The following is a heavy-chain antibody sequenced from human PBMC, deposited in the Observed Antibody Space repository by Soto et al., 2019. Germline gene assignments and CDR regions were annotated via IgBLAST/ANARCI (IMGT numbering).Heavy chain of an antibody. J-gene: IGHJ4*02. D-gene: IGHD6-13*01. V-gene: IGHV2-5*02. CDR1: GISLSTSGVG. Sequence: QITLKESGPALVKPTQTLTLTCTLSGISLSTSGVGVGWIRQPPGKALEWRALIYWDDDKRYSPSLMSRLTITKDTSKNQVVLTMTNMDPVDTGTYYCAHEGAAGVDYWGQGTLVTVSS. CDR2: IYWDDDK. CDR3: AHEGAAGVDY.